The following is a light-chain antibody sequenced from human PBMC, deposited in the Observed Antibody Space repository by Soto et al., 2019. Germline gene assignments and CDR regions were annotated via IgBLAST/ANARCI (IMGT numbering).Light chain of an antibody. CDR2: DVS. V-gene: IGLV2-14*01. Sequence: ALTQPASVSGSPGQSITISCTGTSSDVGGSNYVSWYQQHPGKAPKLMIYDVSNRPSGVSNRFSGSKSGNTASLTISGLQAEDEADYYCSSYTSSSTLYVFGTGTKVTVL. CDR1: SSDVGGSNY. J-gene: IGLJ1*01. CDR3: SSYTSSSTLYV.